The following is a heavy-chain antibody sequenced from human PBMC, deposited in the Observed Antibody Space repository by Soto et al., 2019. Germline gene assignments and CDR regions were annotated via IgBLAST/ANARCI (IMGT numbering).Heavy chain of an antibody. J-gene: IGHJ6*02. V-gene: IGHV1-46*03. CDR1: GYTFTSYY. Sequence: GASVKVSCKASGYTFTSYYVHWVRQAPGQGLEWMGIINPSGGSTSYAQKFQGRVTMTRDTSTSTVYMELSSLRSGDTAVYYCATASGYYGSGSYPYGMDVWGQGTTVTVSS. CDR3: ATASGYYGSGSYPYGMDV. D-gene: IGHD3-10*01. CDR2: INPSGGST.